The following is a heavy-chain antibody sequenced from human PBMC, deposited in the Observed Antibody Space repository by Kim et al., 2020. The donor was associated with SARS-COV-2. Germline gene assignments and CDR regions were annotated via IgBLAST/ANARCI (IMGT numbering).Heavy chain of an antibody. D-gene: IGHD1-26*01. Sequence: GGSLRLSCVASEFTFSSYWMHWVRQAPGKGLIWVSRINGDGSTTTYADSVKGRFTISRDNAKNTLYLQMNSLRVEDTAVYYCARGGVDYWGQGTLVTVSS. V-gene: IGHV3-74*01. CDR3: ARGGVDY. CDR2: INGDGSTT. CDR1: EFTFSSYW. J-gene: IGHJ4*02.